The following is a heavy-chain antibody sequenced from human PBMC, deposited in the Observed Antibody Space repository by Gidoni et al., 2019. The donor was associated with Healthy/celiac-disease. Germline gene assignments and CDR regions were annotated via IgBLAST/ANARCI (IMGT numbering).Heavy chain of an antibody. J-gene: IGHJ4*02. CDR2: ISAYNGNT. CDR1: GYTVTSYG. D-gene: IGHD3-10*01. V-gene: IGHV1-18*01. CDR3: ARDLPNEIGVRIGGY. Sequence: QGQLVQSGAEGKKPGASVKVSCKASGYTVTSYGISWVRQAPGQGLEWMGWISAYNGNTNYAQKLQGRVTMTTDTSTSTAYMELRSLRSDDTAVYYCARDLPNEIGVRIGGYWGQGTLVTVSS.